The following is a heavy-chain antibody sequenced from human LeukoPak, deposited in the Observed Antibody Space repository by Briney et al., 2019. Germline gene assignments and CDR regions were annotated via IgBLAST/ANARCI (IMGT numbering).Heavy chain of an antibody. CDR2: IYSGGST. CDR1: GFTVSSNY. Sequence: GSLRLSCAASGFTVSSNYMSWVRQAPGKGLEWVSVIYSGGSTYYADSVKGRFTISRDNSKNTLYLQMNSLRAEDTAVYCCAKWAGYSSTWYGLFDCWGQGTLVTVSS. CDR3: AKWAGYSSTWYGLFDC. V-gene: IGHV3-66*01. J-gene: IGHJ4*02. D-gene: IGHD6-13*01.